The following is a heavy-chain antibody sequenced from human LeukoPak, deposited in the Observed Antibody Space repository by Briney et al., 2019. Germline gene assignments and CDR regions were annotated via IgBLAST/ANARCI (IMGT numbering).Heavy chain of an antibody. CDR3: ASEGATMAFDI. Sequence: PGGSLRLSCAASGFTFSSYSMKWVRQAPGKGLEWVSSISSSSSYIYYADSVKGRFTISRDNSKNTLYLQMNSLRAEDTAVYYCASEGATMAFDIWGQGTMVTVSS. J-gene: IGHJ3*02. CDR2: ISSSSSYI. D-gene: IGHD1-26*01. V-gene: IGHV3-21*01. CDR1: GFTFSSYS.